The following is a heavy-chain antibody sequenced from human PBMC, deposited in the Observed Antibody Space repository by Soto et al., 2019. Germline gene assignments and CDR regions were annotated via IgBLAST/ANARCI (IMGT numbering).Heavy chain of an antibody. CDR3: ARLSSSDSFDC. CDR1: GFTFSTYS. Sequence: EVQLVESGGGLVQPGGSLRLSCEASGFTFSTYSMNWVRQAPGKGLEWVSYISSSLTTIYYADSVKGRFTISRDNAKNSLYLQMNSLRAEDTAVYYCARLSSSDSFDCWGQGTLVTVSS. V-gene: IGHV3-48*01. D-gene: IGHD6-6*01. CDR2: ISSSLTTI. J-gene: IGHJ4*02.